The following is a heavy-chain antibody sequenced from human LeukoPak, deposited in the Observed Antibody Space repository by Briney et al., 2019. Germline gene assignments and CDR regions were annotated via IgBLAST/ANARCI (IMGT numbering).Heavy chain of an antibody. Sequence: SETLSLTCAVYGGSFSGYYWSWIRQPPGKGLEWIGEINHSGSTNYNPSLKSRVTISVDTSKNQFSLKLSSVTAADTAVYYCAREGGSSSWYYFDYWGQGTLVTVSS. J-gene: IGHJ4*02. D-gene: IGHD6-13*01. V-gene: IGHV4-34*01. CDR2: INHSGST. CDR1: GGSFSGYY. CDR3: AREGGSSSWYYFDY.